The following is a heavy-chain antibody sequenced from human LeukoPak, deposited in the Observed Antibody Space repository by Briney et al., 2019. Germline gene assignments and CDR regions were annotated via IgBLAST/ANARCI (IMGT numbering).Heavy chain of an antibody. CDR3: ARGFRGASFDY. V-gene: IGHV3-30*03. Sequence: GRSLRLSCAASGFTFSNYGMHWVRQAPGKGLEWVAVISYDGSNKHYADSVRGRFNISRDNSKNTLYLQMNSLRTEDAAVYHCARGFRGASFDYWGQGTLVTVSS. J-gene: IGHJ4*02. CDR2: ISYDGSNK. CDR1: GFTFSNYG. D-gene: IGHD1-26*01.